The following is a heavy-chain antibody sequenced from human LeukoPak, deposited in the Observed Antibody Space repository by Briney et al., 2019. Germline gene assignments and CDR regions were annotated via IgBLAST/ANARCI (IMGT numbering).Heavy chain of an antibody. V-gene: IGHV4-59*08. J-gene: IGHJ4*02. CDR3: GAAGSRGGPFDY. Sequence: PSETLSLTCTVSGGSISDYYWSWIRQPPGKGLEWIGNIYYSGSTNYNPSLKSRDTISVDTSKKQFSLKVTSVTAADTAVYSGGAAGSRGGPFDYWGRGILVTVSS. CDR2: IYYSGST. D-gene: IGHD2-8*02. CDR1: GGSISDYY.